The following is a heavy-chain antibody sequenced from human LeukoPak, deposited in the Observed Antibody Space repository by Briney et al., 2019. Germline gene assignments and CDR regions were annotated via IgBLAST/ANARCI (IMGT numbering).Heavy chain of an antibody. CDR3: ARDGGSAWFLDY. J-gene: IGHJ4*02. CDR1: GFTFSRNS. D-gene: IGHD6-19*01. V-gene: IGHV3-48*04. Sequence: GGSLRLSCAASGFTFSRNSMNSVRQAPGKGLEWVSYISSSGNTTYNADSVKGRFSITRDNAKNSLYLQMNSLRAEDTAVYYCARDGGSAWFLDYWGQGTLVTVSS. CDR2: ISSSGNTT.